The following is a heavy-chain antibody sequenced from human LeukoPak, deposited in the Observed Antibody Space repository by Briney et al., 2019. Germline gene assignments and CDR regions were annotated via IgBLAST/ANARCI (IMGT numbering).Heavy chain of an antibody. J-gene: IGHJ4*02. CDR2: INYSGRT. V-gene: IGHV4-39*01. D-gene: IGHD5-18*01. Sequence: PSDTLSLTCSVSGGSISSSSYSWGWIRQPPGKTLEWIGSINYSGRTYYNPSLKSRVTIYVDTSKNQFSLELTSVTAADTAVYYCARLGRGYADDFDYWGQGTLVTVSS. CDR1: GGSISSSSYS. CDR3: ARLGRGYADDFDY.